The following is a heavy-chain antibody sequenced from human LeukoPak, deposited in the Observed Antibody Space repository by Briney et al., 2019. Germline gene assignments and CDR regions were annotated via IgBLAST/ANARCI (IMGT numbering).Heavy chain of an antibody. Sequence: GSLRLSCAASGFTFSRYSMNWVRQAPGKGRGWVSSISSSSSYIYYADSVKGRFTISRDNAKNSLYLQMNSLRAEDTAVYYCARGLSGSYFYFDYWGQGTLVTVSS. CDR1: GFTFSRYS. CDR3: ARGLSGSYFYFDY. J-gene: IGHJ4*02. V-gene: IGHV3-21*01. D-gene: IGHD1-26*01. CDR2: ISSSSSYI.